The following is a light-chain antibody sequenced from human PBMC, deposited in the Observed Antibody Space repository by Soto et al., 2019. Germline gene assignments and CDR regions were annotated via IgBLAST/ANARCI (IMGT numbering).Light chain of an antibody. CDR1: QDINNY. CDR3: QQYDTYPHT. Sequence: DIQMTQSPSSLSASVGDRVTITCRASQDINNYLAWFQQKPGKAPKSLIYAASSLHSGVPSKFSGSGSGTDFTLTISSLQPEDCATYYCQQYDTYPHTFGGGTQVEIK. J-gene: IGKJ4*01. V-gene: IGKV1-16*02. CDR2: AAS.